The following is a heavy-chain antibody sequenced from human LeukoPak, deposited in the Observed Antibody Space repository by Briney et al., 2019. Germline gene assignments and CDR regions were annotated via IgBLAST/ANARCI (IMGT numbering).Heavy chain of an antibody. V-gene: IGHV3-30*02. CDR1: GFTFSGNG. CDR2: IRYDGSTK. Sequence: GGSLRLSCAASGFTFSGNGMRWVRQAPGKGPEWVSFIRYDGSTKSYADSVEGRFTISRDSSKNTMYLEMISLRTEDTAVYYCARDIPSAKAFDYWGQGTLVTVSS. CDR3: ARDIPSAKAFDY. J-gene: IGHJ4*02.